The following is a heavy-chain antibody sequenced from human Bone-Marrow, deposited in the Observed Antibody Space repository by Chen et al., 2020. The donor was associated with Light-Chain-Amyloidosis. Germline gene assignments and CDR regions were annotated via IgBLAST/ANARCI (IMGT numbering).Heavy chain of an antibody. J-gene: IGHJ6*02. V-gene: IGHV3-23*01. CDR3: AKDGMYSMSGYYYGMDV. Sequence: EVQLLESGGGLVQPGGSLRLSCAASGFTFSSYAMSWVRQAPGKGPEWVSAISGSGGSTYYADSVKGRFTISRDNSKNTLYLQMNSLRAEDTAVYYCAKDGMYSMSGYYYGMDVWGQGTTVTVSS. D-gene: IGHD2-8*01. CDR2: ISGSGGST. CDR1: GFTFSSYA.